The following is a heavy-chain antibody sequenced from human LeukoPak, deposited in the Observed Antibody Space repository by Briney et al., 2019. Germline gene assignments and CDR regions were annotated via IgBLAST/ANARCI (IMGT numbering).Heavy chain of an antibody. CDR2: IYYSGST. D-gene: IGHD2-2*03. J-gene: IGHJ4*02. V-gene: IGHV4-59*01. CDR1: GGSISSYY. CDR3: ARGKLDLDY. Sequence: SETLSLTCTVSGGSISSYYWSWIRQPPGKGLEWIGYIYYSGSTNYNPSLESRVTISVDTSKNQFSLKLSSVTAADTAVYYCARGKLDLDYWGQGTLVTVSS.